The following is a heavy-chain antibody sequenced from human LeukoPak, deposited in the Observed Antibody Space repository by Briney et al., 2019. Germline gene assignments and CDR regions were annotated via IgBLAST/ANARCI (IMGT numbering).Heavy chain of an antibody. D-gene: IGHD4-23*01. V-gene: IGHV4-4*02. J-gene: IGHJ4*02. CDR1: GGSISSSNW. CDR2: IYYSGST. Sequence: SGTLSLTCAVSGGSISSSNWWSWVRQPPGKGLEWIGSIYYSGSTYYNPSLKSRVTISVDTSRNQFSLKLKSVTAADTAVYYCARLATTVVAPQIFYWGQGTLVTVSS. CDR3: ARLATTVVAPQIFY.